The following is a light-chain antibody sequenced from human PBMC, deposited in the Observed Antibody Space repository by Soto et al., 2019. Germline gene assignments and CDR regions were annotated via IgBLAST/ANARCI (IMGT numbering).Light chain of an antibody. V-gene: IGKV3-20*01. CDR3: HQYDSSPLT. CDR1: QSVSSSY. CDR2: GAS. Sequence: EIVLTQSPGTLSLSPGERATLSCRASQSVSSSYLAWYQQKPGQAPRLLIYGASSRATGIPDRFSGSGSGTDVTLTISRLEPEDFAVYYCHQYDSSPLTFGGVTKVEIK. J-gene: IGKJ4*01.